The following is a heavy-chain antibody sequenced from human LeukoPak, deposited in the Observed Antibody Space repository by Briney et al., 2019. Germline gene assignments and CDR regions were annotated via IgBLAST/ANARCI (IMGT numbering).Heavy chain of an antibody. CDR2: IIPILGIA. V-gene: IGHV1-69*04. Sequence: RASVKVSCKASGGTFSSYAISWVRQAPGQGLEWMGRIIPILGIANYAQKFQGRVTITADRSTSTAYMELSSLRSEDTAVYYCARGTGYGSGSYYNKPFDYWGQGTLVTVSP. J-gene: IGHJ4*02. D-gene: IGHD3-10*01. CDR3: ARGTGYGSGSYYNKPFDY. CDR1: GGTFSSYA.